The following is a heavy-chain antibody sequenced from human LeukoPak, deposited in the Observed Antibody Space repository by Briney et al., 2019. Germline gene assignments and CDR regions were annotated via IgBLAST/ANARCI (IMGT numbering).Heavy chain of an antibody. J-gene: IGHJ6*02. D-gene: IGHD3-3*01. CDR1: GDSISSYY. Sequence: SETLSLTCTVSGDSISSYYWSWIRQPPGKGLEWIGYIYYSGSTNYNPSLKSRVTISVDTSKNQFSLKLSSVTAADTAVYYCAKAIREWLKGHYYYGMDVWGQGTTVTVSS. CDR3: AKAIREWLKGHYYYGMDV. V-gene: IGHV4-59*01. CDR2: IYYSGST.